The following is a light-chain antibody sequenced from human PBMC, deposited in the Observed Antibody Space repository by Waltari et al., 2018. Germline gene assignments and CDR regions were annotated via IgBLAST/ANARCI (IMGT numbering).Light chain of an antibody. CDR2: RNN. J-gene: IGLJ2*01. CDR1: SSNLGSNY. CDR3: AAWDDSLSVV. Sequence: QSVLTQPPSASGTPGQRVTISCSGSSSNLGSNYVYWYQQLPGTAPKLLIYRNNQRPSGVPDRFSGSKSGTSASLAISGLRSEDEADYYCAAWDDSLSVVFGGGTKLTVL. V-gene: IGLV1-47*01.